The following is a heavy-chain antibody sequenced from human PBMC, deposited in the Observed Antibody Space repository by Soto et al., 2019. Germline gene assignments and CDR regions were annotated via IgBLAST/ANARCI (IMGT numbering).Heavy chain of an antibody. Sequence: ASVKVSCKASGYTFTSYGISWVRQAPGQGLEWMGWISAYNGNTNYAQKLQGRVTMTTDTSTSTAYMELRSLRSDDTAVYYCARYRSHYDFWSGSTHWFDPWGQGTLVTVSS. J-gene: IGHJ5*02. D-gene: IGHD3-3*01. CDR3: ARYRSHYDFWSGSTHWFDP. CDR2: ISAYNGNT. CDR1: GYTFTSYG. V-gene: IGHV1-18*01.